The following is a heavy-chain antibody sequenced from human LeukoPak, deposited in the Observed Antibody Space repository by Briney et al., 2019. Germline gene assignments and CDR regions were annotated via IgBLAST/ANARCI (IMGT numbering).Heavy chain of an antibody. CDR3: AKDILPRYSSGWTSGFDY. CDR2: ISYDGSNK. J-gene: IGHJ4*02. Sequence: GGSLRPSCAASGFTFSSYGMHWVRQAPGKGLEWVAVISYDGSNKYYADPVKGRFTISRDNSKNTLYLQMNSLRAEDTAVYYCAKDILPRYSSGWTSGFDYWGQGTLVTVSS. CDR1: GFTFSSYG. D-gene: IGHD6-19*01. V-gene: IGHV3-30*18.